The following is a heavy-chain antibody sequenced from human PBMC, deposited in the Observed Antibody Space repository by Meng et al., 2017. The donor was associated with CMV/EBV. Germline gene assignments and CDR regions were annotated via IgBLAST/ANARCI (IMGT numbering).Heavy chain of an antibody. CDR2: IYYSGST. CDR1: GGSVSSGSYY. Sequence: GSLRLSCTVSGGSVSSGSYYWSWIRQPPGKGLEWIGYIYYSGSTNYNPSLKSRVTISVDTSKNQFSLKLSSVTAADTAVYYCARVREPDGYSSSWYDYYYYGMDVWGQGTTVTVSS. CDR3: ARVREPDGYSSSWYDYYYYGMDV. D-gene: IGHD6-13*01. V-gene: IGHV4-61*01. J-gene: IGHJ6*02.